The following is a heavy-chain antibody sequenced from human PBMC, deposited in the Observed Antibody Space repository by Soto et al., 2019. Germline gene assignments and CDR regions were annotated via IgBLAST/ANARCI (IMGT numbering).Heavy chain of an antibody. CDR3: ARDGLEYYGGGYYGMDV. J-gene: IGHJ6*02. CDR1: GFTFSSYA. D-gene: IGHD4-17*01. Sequence: GGSLRLSCAASGFTFSSYAMHWVRQAPGKGLEWVAVISYDGSNKYYADSVKGRFTISRDNSKNTLYLQMNSLRAEDTAVYYCARDGLEYYGGGYYGMDVWGQGTTVTVSS. CDR2: ISYDGSNK. V-gene: IGHV3-30-3*01.